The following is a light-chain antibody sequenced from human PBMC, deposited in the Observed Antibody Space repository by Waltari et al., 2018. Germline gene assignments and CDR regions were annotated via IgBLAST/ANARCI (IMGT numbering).Light chain of an antibody. CDR2: DTS. CDR3: QQYGRSPLT. Sequence: EVVLTQSPVTLSVSPGERATLSCRASRNVGTSLAWYQQKPGQAPRLLIYDTSTRATGFPARFSGSGSGTEFTLTISSLEPEDFAVYYCQQYGRSPLTFGGGTKVEIK. V-gene: IGKV3-15*01. J-gene: IGKJ4*01. CDR1: RNVGTS.